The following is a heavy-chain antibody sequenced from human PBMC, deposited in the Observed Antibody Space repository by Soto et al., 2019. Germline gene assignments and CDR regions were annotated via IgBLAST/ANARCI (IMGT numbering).Heavy chain of an antibody. V-gene: IGHV3-74*01. D-gene: IGHD3-10*01. J-gene: IGHJ4*02. CDR2: ISGDGSST. Sequence: EVQLVDSGGGLVQPGGSLRLSCAASEFTFRSYWMHWVRQSPGKGLVWVSRISGDGSSTNYADSVKGRFTISRDNAKNTLFLQMNSLRAEDTAIYYCAKKVNSGSGSQYFDYWGQGTLVTVSS. CDR1: EFTFRSYW. CDR3: AKKVNSGSGSQYFDY.